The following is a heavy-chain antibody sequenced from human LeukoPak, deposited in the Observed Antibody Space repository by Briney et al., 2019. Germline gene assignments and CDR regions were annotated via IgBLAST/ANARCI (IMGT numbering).Heavy chain of an antibody. CDR2: IEQDGGET. CDR3: ARRGIISGWYWAYYFDY. V-gene: IGHV3-7*01. Sequence: GGSLRLSCAASGFTFSSYWMTWVRQAPGKGLEWVANIEQDGGETYYVDSVKGRFTISRDNAKNSLSLQMNSLRAEDTAVYYCARRGIISGWYWAYYFDYWGQGTLVTVSS. D-gene: IGHD6-19*01. J-gene: IGHJ4*02. CDR1: GFTFSSYW.